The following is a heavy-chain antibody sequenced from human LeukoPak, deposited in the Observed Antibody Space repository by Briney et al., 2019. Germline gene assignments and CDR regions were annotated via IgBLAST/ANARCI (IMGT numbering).Heavy chain of an antibody. Sequence: SETLSLTCTVSGGSISSHHWSWIRQPPGKGLEWIGYIYYSGSTNYKPSLKSRVTISVDTSKNQFSLKLTSVTAADTAVYYCARHLVIAASGTFDYWGQGTLVTVSS. CDR1: GGSISSHH. J-gene: IGHJ4*02. D-gene: IGHD6-13*01. V-gene: IGHV4-59*08. CDR2: IYYSGST. CDR3: ARHLVIAASGTFDY.